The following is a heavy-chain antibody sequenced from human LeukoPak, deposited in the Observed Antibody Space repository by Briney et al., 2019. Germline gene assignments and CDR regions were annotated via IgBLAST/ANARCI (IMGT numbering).Heavy chain of an antibody. J-gene: IGHJ6*02. CDR1: GYTFTSYY. D-gene: IGHD2-8*01. CDR3: ARGVSCTNGVCYTSYYYYYGMDV. CDR2: INPNGGST. Sequence: ASVKVSCKASGYTFTSYYMHWVRQAPGQGLEWMGIINPNGGSTSYAQKFQGRVTMTRDTSTSTVYMELSSLRSEDTAVYYCARGVSCTNGVCYTSYYYYYGMDVWGQGTTVTVSS. V-gene: IGHV1-46*01.